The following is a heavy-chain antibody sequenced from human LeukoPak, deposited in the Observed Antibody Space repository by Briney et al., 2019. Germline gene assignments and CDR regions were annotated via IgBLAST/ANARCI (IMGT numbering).Heavy chain of an antibody. Sequence: SGGSLRLSCVGSGFSFGSYEINWVGQAPGKGLEWVSYISDIGTTTHYADSVKGRFTIFRDNAKNSVYLLMDSLMAEDTAIYYCARDRSKVTAYDDALDIWGQGTMVTVSS. J-gene: IGHJ3*02. D-gene: IGHD2-21*02. V-gene: IGHV3-48*03. CDR2: ISDIGTTT. CDR1: GFSFGSYE. CDR3: ARDRSKVTAYDDALDI.